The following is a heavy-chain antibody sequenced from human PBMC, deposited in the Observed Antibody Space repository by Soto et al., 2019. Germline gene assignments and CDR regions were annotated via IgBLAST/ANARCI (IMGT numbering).Heavy chain of an antibody. D-gene: IGHD2-21*02. CDR3: ARGDRGAFDL. J-gene: IGHJ3*01. V-gene: IGHV3-74*01. CDR1: GFTFSYYW. Sequence: EVRLVESEGGLVQPGGSLSLSCAASGFTFSYYWMHWVRQAPGQGLLWVSRIHSDGSSTTYADSVKGRFTISRDNAKNTVSLQMNSLRVEDTGVYFCARGDRGAFDLWGQGTMVTVS. CDR2: IHSDGSST.